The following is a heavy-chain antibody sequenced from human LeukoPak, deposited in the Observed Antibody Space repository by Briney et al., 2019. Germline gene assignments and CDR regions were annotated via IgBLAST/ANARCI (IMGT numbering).Heavy chain of an antibody. J-gene: IGHJ4*02. Sequence: ASVKVSCKASGYTFTGYYMHWVRQAPGQGLEWMGWINPNSGGTNYAQKFQGRVTITRNTSISTAYMELSRLRSDDTAVYYCARLDLYYYDSSGYMRSAFVDYWGQGTLVTVSS. CDR3: ARLDLYYYDSSGYMRSAFVDY. CDR2: INPNSGGT. V-gene: IGHV1-2*02. CDR1: GYTFTGYY. D-gene: IGHD3-22*01.